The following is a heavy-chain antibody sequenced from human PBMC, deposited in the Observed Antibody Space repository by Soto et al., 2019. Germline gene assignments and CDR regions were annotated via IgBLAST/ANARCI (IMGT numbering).Heavy chain of an antibody. D-gene: IGHD6-19*01. J-gene: IGHJ6*02. CDR2: MNPNNGNT. CDR1: GYTFTSYD. V-gene: IGHV1-8*01. Sequence: ASVKVSCKASGYTFTSYDINWVRQATGQGLEWMGWMNPNNGNTGYAQKFQGRVTMTRDTSISTAYMELSRLRSDDTAVYYCAMADNYYYYGMDVWGQGTTVTVSS. CDR3: AMADNYYYYGMDV.